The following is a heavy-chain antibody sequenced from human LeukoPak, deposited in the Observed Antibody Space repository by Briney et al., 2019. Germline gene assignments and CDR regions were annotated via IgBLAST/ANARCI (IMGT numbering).Heavy chain of an antibody. CDR3: ARVRYSGYETYYFDY. D-gene: IGHD5-12*01. CDR2: IYTSGST. CDR1: GGSISSYY. V-gene: IGHV4-4*07. Sequence: PSETLSLTCTVSGGSISSYYWSWVRQPAGKGLKWIGRIYTSGSTNYNPSLKSRVTMSVDTSKNQFSLKLSSVTAADTAVYYCARVRYSGYETYYFDYWGQGTLVTVSS. J-gene: IGHJ4*02.